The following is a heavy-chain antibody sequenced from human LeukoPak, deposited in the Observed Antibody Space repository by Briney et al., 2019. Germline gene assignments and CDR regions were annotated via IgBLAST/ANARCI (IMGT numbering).Heavy chain of an antibody. CDR3: ARVPGVYDFWSGFDY. J-gene: IGHJ4*02. D-gene: IGHD3-3*01. Sequence: SETLSLTCTVSGGSISSYYWSWIRQPPGKGLEWIGYIYYSGSTNYNPSLKSRVTISVDTSKNQFSLKLSSVTAADTAVYYCARVPGVYDFWSGFDYWGQGILVTVSS. CDR1: GGSISSYY. V-gene: IGHV4-59*01. CDR2: IYYSGST.